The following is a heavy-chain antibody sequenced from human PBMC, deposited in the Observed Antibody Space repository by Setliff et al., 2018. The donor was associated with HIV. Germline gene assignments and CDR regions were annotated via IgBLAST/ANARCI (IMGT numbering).Heavy chain of an antibody. D-gene: IGHD3-22*01. J-gene: IGHJ4*02. V-gene: IGHV1-46*01. CDR3: ARDYYDSSGYYNDPGY. CDR2: INPSGGST. CDR1: GYTFTGYY. Sequence: ASVKVSCKTSGYTFTGYYVHWVRQAPGQGLEWMGIINPSGGSTTYAQKFQGRVTMTRDTSASTVYMELSSLRSVDTAVYYCARDYYDSSGYYNDPGYWGQGTLVTVSS.